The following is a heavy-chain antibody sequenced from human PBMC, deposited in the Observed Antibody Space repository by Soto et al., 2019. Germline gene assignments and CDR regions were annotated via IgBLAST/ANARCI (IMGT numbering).Heavy chain of an antibody. D-gene: IGHD3-3*01. Sequence: QVQLVQSGGGLVEPGGSLRLSCAASGFKFPDYHMTWIRQAQGKGLEWISYINSRGTYTTYADSVRGRLTVSRDNAKNSLYLQMDSRTGEDTAVYSCACVAPTIFGAQFHQNLVDVWGQGNMVTVAS. V-gene: IGHV3-11*06. CDR3: ACVAPTIFGAQFHQNLVDV. J-gene: IGHJ6*02. CDR1: GFKFPDYH. CDR2: INSRGTYT.